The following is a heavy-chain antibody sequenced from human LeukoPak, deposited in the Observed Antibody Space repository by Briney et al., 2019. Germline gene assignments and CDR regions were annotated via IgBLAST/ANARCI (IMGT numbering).Heavy chain of an antibody. CDR1: GFTFSSYS. CDR3: ARPLPSYDFWSGYYGY. CDR2: ISFSSRST. D-gene: IGHD3-3*01. J-gene: IGHJ4*02. Sequence: GGSLRLSCAASGFTFSSYSMNWVRQAPGKGLEWVSSISFSSRSTYYADSVTGRFTVSRDNAKNSLYLQMNSLRAEDTAVCYCARPLPSYDFWSGYYGYWGQGTLVTVSS. V-gene: IGHV3-21*01.